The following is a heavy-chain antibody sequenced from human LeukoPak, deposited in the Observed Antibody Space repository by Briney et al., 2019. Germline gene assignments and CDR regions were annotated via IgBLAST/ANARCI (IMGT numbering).Heavy chain of an antibody. Sequence: SETLSLTCTASGVSISSYYWSWIRQPPGKGLEWIGYIYYSGSTNYKPSLKSRVTISVDTSKNQFSLKLNSVAAADTAVYYCARGGYYGSGNDFRFDPWGQGTLVTVSS. D-gene: IGHD3-10*01. J-gene: IGHJ5*02. CDR2: IYYSGST. CDR3: ARGGYYGSGNDFRFDP. CDR1: GVSISSYY. V-gene: IGHV4-59*01.